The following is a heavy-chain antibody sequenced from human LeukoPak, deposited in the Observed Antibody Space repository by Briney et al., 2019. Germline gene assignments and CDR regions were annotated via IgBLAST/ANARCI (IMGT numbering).Heavy chain of an antibody. CDR1: GYTFTSYG. V-gene: IGHV1-18*01. CDR3: ARRVTVTNFDY. J-gene: IGHJ4*02. Sequence: ASAKVSCKASGYTFTSYGISWVRQAPGQGLEWMGWISAYNGNTNYSQKLQGRVTMTTDTSTSTAYMELRSLRSDDTAVYCCARRVTVTNFDYWGQGTLVTVSS. CDR2: ISAYNGNT. D-gene: IGHD4-17*01.